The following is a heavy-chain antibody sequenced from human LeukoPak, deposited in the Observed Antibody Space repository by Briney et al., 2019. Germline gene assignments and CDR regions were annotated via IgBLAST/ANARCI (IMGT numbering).Heavy chain of an antibody. V-gene: IGHV1-2*02. CDR1: GYTFTDCY. CDR2: FNPNSGGS. D-gene: IGHD3-9*01. Sequence: ASVKVSCKASGYTFTDCYIQWVRQAPGQGLEWMGWFNPNSGGSDYAQKFQGRVTMTGDTSISSGYMELSRLISDDTAVYYCAREKLRYFEKTGSDCWGQGTLVTVSS. CDR3: AREKLRYFEKTGSDC. J-gene: IGHJ4*02.